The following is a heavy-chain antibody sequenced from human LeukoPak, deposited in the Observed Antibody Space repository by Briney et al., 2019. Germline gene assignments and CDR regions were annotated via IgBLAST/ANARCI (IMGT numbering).Heavy chain of an antibody. V-gene: IGHV4-34*01. CDR1: GVSFSGYY. Sequence: SETLSLTCAVYGVSFSGYYWSWIRQPPGKGLEWIGEINHSGSTNYNPSLKSRVTISVDTSKNQFSLKLSSVTAADTAVYYCARGGGIVGAPNHFDYWGQGTLVTVSS. CDR3: ARGGGIVGAPNHFDY. D-gene: IGHD1-26*01. CDR2: INHSGST. J-gene: IGHJ4*02.